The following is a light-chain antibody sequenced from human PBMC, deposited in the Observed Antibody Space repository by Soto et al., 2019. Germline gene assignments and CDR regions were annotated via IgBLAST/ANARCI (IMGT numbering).Light chain of an antibody. Sequence: QSALTQPASVSGSPGQSITISCTGTSSDVGGYNYVSWYQQHPGKAPKLMIYDVSNRPSGVSNRFSGSKSGNTASLTISGLQAEDEAYYYCSSYTSSSLCVFGTGTKVTVL. CDR1: SSDVGGYNY. V-gene: IGLV2-14*01. CDR2: DVS. CDR3: SSYTSSSLCV. J-gene: IGLJ1*01.